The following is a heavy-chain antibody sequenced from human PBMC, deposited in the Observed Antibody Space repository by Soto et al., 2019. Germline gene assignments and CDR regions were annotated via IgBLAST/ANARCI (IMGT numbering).Heavy chain of an antibody. CDR3: ARDPAAGSWDYYYGMDV. Sequence: GASVKVSCKASGGTFSSYAISWVRQAPGQGLEWMGGIIPIFGTANYAQKFQGRVTITADESTSTAYMELSSLRSEDTAVHYCARDPAAGSWDYYYGMDVWGQGTTVTVSS. V-gene: IGHV1-69*13. CDR2: IIPIFGTA. CDR1: GGTFSSYA. J-gene: IGHJ6*02. D-gene: IGHD6-13*01.